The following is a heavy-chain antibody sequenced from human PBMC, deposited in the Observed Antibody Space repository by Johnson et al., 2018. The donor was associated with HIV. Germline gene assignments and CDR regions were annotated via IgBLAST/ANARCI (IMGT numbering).Heavy chain of an antibody. CDR1: GFTFSSHD. Sequence: QMLLVESGGGVVQPGRSLRVSCGASGFTFSSHDMHWVRQAPGKGLEWVAVISYDGSNQYCADSVKGRFTISRDNYNKTVYLQMNSLGPEDTAVYYCASGAYSSSLTFDIWGQGTMVTVSS. D-gene: IGHD6-6*01. J-gene: IGHJ3*02. V-gene: IGHV3-30*03. CDR3: ASGAYSSSLTFDI. CDR2: ISYDGSNQ.